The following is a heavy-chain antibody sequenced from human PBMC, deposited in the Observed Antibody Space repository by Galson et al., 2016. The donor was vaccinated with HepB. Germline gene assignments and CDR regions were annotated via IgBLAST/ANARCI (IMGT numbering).Heavy chain of an antibody. J-gene: IGHJ4*02. CDR2: IIGSGATT. Sequence: SLRLSCAASGFNFSRYVMAWVRQSPGKGLEWVSGIIGSGATTFYADSLAGRFTISRDNSRNPLDLQINSLRAEDTAVYYCARSYYHDLGTYYMDPHWGQGALVTVSS. D-gene: IGHD3-10*01. CDR1: GFNFSRYV. V-gene: IGHV3-23*01. CDR3: ARSYYHDLGTYYMDPH.